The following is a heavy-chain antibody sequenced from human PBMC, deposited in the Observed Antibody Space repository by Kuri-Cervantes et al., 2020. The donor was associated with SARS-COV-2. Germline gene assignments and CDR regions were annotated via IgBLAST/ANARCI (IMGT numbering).Heavy chain of an antibody. CDR1: GFTFSSYA. D-gene: IGHD3-22*01. CDR2: ISGSGGST. CDR3: ARAPMVVGPFDY. J-gene: IGHJ4*02. Sequence: GESLKISCAASGFTFSSYAMSWVRQAPGKGLEWVSAISGSGGSTYYADSVKGRFTISRDNSKNTLYLQMNSLRAEDTAVYYCARAPMVVGPFDYWGQGTLVTVSS. V-gene: IGHV3-23*01.